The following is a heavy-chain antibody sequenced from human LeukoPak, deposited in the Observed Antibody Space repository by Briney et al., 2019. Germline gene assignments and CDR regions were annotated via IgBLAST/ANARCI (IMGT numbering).Heavy chain of an antibody. CDR2: INHSGST. D-gene: IGHD3-22*01. Sequence: SETLSLTCAVYGGSFSGYYWSWIRQPPGKGLEWIGEINHSGSTNYNPSLKSRVTISVDTSKNQFSLKLSSVTAADTAVYYCARGTRYYYDSSGYYFFDYWGQGTLATVSS. CDR3: ARGTRYYYDSSGYYFFDY. V-gene: IGHV4-34*01. CDR1: GGSFSGYY. J-gene: IGHJ4*02.